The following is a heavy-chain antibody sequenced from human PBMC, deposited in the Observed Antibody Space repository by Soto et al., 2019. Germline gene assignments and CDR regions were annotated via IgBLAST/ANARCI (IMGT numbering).Heavy chain of an antibody. CDR1: GFSLSSTRMA. CDR2: IYWDDDK. J-gene: IGHJ4*02. Sequence: QITLKESGPTLVKPTQTLTLTCTFSGFSLSSTRMAVGWIRQPPGKALEWLALIYWDDDKRYSPFLKSRLTITKDTSKNQVVLTMSNMDPVDTARYYCAQIVVADLGYYFDYWGQRTLVTVSS. CDR3: AQIVVADLGYYFDY. V-gene: IGHV2-5*02. D-gene: IGHD5-12*01.